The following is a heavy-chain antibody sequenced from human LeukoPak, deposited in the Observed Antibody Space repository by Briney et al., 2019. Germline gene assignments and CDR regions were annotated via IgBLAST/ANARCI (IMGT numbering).Heavy chain of an antibody. J-gene: IGHJ4*02. Sequence: SETLSLTCAVYGGSFSGYYWSWIRQPPGKGLEWIGEINHSGGTNYNPSLKSRVTISVDTSKNQFSLKLSSVTAADTAVYYCARGYYDIVVVPARYFDYWGQGTLVTVSS. V-gene: IGHV4-34*01. CDR1: GGSFSGYY. CDR3: ARGYYDIVVVPARYFDY. CDR2: INHSGGT. D-gene: IGHD2-2*01.